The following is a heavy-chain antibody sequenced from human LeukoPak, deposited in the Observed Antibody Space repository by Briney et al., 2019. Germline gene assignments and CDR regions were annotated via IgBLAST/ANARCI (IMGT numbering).Heavy chain of an antibody. D-gene: IGHD6-19*01. Sequence: SGGSLRLSCAGSGFTFSSYSMNWVRQAPGKGLEWVSSMGSSGNNGYYADSVKGRFTISRDNSKNTLYLQMNSLRAEDTAVYYCAKATWDALAVAAMRYFDYWGQGTLVTVSS. CDR2: MGSSGNNG. J-gene: IGHJ4*02. CDR1: GFTFSSYS. CDR3: AKATWDALAVAAMRYFDY. V-gene: IGHV3-21*04.